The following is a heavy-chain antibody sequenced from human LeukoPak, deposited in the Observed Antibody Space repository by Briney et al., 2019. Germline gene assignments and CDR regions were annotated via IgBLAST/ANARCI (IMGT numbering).Heavy chain of an antibody. D-gene: IGHD3-10*01. CDR3: ARGLAFGELLNY. CDR1: GFSVSSNY. V-gene: IGHV3-53*01. Sequence: GGSLRLSCAASGFSVSSNYMSWVRQAPGKGLEWVSVIYRGGSTYYADSVKGRFTISRDNSKNTLYLQMNSLRAEDTAVYYCARGLAFGELLNYWGQGTLVTVSS. CDR2: IYRGGST. J-gene: IGHJ4*02.